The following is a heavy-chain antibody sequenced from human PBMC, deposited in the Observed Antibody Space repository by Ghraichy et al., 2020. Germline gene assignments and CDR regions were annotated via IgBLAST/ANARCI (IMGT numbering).Heavy chain of an antibody. D-gene: IGHD1-1*01. CDR2: ISGSGGST. CDR3: AKGVAGHDYYFDY. Sequence: GGSPRLSCAASGFTFSSYAMSWVRQAPGKGLEWVSAISGSGGSTYYADSVKGRFTISRDNSKNTLYLQMNSLRAEDTAVYYCAKGVAGHDYYFDYWGQGTLVTVSS. V-gene: IGHV3-23*01. J-gene: IGHJ4*02. CDR1: GFTFSSYA.